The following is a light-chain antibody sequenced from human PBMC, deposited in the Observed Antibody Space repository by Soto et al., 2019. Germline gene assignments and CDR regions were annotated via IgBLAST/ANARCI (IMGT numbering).Light chain of an antibody. CDR2: EGS. CDR3: CSYAGSRTLYV. J-gene: IGLJ1*01. Sequence: QSALTQPASVSGSPGQSITISCTGTSSDVGSYNLVSWYQQHPGKAPKLKIYEGSERPSGVSNRFSGSKSGNTASLTISGIQAEDEADYYCCSYAGSRTLYVFGTGTKVTVL. CDR1: SSDVGSYNL. V-gene: IGLV2-23*01.